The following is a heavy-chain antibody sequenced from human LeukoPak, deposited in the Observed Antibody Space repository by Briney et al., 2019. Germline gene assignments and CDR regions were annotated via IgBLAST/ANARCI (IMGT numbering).Heavy chain of an antibody. D-gene: IGHD2-2*01. CDR3: ARDYCSSTSCLFDY. J-gene: IGHJ4*02. Sequence: ASVKVSCKASGYTFTGYHMHWVRQAPGQGLEWMGRINPNSGDTNYAQKFQGRVTMTRDTSISTAYLELSRLRSDDTAVYYCARDYCSSTSCLFDYWGQGTLVTVSS. CDR2: INPNSGDT. CDR1: GYTFTGYH. V-gene: IGHV1-2*06.